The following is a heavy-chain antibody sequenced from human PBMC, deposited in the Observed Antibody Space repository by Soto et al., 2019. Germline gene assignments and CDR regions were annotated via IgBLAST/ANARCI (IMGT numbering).Heavy chain of an antibody. CDR3: AIHPGRGAFDI. V-gene: IGHV3-7*01. CDR1: GFTFSSYW. Sequence: EVQLVESGGGLVQPGGSLRLSCSASGFTFSSYWMSWVRQAPGKGLEWVANIKQDGSEKYSVDSVKGRFTISRDNDKNSLYLQMNSLRAEDTAVYYCAIHPGRGAFDIWGQGTMVTVSS. CDR2: IKQDGSEK. J-gene: IGHJ3*02. D-gene: IGHD3-10*01.